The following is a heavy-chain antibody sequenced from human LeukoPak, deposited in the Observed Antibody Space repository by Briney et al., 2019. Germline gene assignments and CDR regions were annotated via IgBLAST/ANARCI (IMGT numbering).Heavy chain of an antibody. Sequence: ASVKVSCKASGYTFTSYAMHWVRQAPGQRLEWMGWINAGNGNTKYSQKFQGRVTITRDTSASTAHMELSSLRSEDTAVYYCARCITMVRGALCFDYWGQGTLVTVSS. D-gene: IGHD3-10*01. CDR3: ARCITMVRGALCFDY. CDR2: INAGNGNT. V-gene: IGHV1-3*01. J-gene: IGHJ4*02. CDR1: GYTFTSYA.